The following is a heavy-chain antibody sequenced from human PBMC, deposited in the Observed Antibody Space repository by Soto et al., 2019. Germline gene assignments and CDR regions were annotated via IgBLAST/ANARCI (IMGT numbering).Heavy chain of an antibody. D-gene: IGHD5-12*01. V-gene: IGHV1-18*01. CDR2: ISAYNGNT. J-gene: IGHJ4*02. CDR3: ARVGRVGIVATTHDY. Sequence: QVQLVQSGAEVKKPGASVKVSCKASGYTFTSYGISWVRQAPGQGLEWMGWISAYNGNTNYAQKLQGRVTMTTDTSXXTAYMELRSLRSDDTAVYYCARVGRVGIVATTHDYWGQGTLVTVSS. CDR1: GYTFTSYG.